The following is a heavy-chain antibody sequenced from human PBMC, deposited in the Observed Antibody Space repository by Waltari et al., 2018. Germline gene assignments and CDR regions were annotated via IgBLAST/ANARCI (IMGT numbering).Heavy chain of an antibody. CDR1: GGSISSSNW. Sequence: QVQLQESGPGLVKPSGTLSLTCAVSGGSISSSNWWSWVRQPPGKGLEWIGEIYHSGSTNYNPSLKSRVTISVDKSKNQFSLKLSSVTAADTAVYYCARGGMTTVTTFGNWLPDYYYGMDVWGQGTTVTVSS. CDR3: ARGGMTTVTTFGNWLPDYYYGMDV. D-gene: IGHD4-17*01. J-gene: IGHJ6*02. CDR2: IYHSGST. V-gene: IGHV4-4*02.